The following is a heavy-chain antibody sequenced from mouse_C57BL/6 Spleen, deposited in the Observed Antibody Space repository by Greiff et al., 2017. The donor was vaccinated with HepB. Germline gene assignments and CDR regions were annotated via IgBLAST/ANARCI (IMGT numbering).Heavy chain of an antibody. CDR1: GFNIKDDY. CDR3: AYYGSSPAWFAY. V-gene: IGHV14-4*01. Sequence: DVKLQESGAELVRPGASVKLSCTASGFNIKDDYMHWVKQRPEQGLEWIGWIDPENGDTEYASKFQGKATITADTSSNTAYLQLSSLTSEDTAVYYCAYYGSSPAWFAYWGQGTLVTVSA. D-gene: IGHD1-1*01. CDR2: IDPENGDT. J-gene: IGHJ3*01.